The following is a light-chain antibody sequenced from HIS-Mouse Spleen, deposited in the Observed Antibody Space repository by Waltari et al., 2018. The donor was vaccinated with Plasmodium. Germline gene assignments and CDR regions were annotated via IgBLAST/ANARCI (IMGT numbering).Light chain of an antibody. CDR3: QQYNNWSFT. Sequence: EIVMTQSPATLSVSPGERGTLSCRASQSVSSNLARYQQKPPQAASLLIYGASTRATGIPASFSGSGSGTEFTLTISSLQSEDFAVYYCQQYNNWSFTFGPGTKVDIK. V-gene: IGKV3-15*01. J-gene: IGKJ3*01. CDR2: GAS. CDR1: QSVSSN.